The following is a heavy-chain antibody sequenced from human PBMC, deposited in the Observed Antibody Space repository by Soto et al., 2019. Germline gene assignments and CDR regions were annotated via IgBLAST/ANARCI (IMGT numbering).Heavy chain of an antibody. J-gene: IGHJ5*02. CDR1: SGSISSRNW. CDR2: ISHSGRT. Sequence: SETLSLTCGVSSGSISSRNWWSWVRQPPGKGLEWIGEISHSGRTNYNPSLESRVTMSVDKSRNQFYLKLNFFAAADTAVYYCATQTYSYNWHHWGQGTLVTAPQ. V-gene: IGHV4-4*02. D-gene: IGHD1-1*01. CDR3: ATQTYSYNWHH.